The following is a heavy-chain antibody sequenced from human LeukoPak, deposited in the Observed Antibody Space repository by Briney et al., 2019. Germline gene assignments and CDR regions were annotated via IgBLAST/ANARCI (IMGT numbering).Heavy chain of an antibody. CDR1: GFTVSNNY. J-gene: IGHJ4*02. Sequence: GGSLRLSCAASGFTVSNNYMNWVRQAPGKGLEWVSLIYSGGSTYYADSVKGRFTISRDNSKNTVYLQMNSLRAEDTAIYYCAKGPARPKPFDCWGQGTLVTVSS. V-gene: IGHV3-66*01. D-gene: IGHD1-14*01. CDR2: IYSGGST. CDR3: AKGPARPKPFDC.